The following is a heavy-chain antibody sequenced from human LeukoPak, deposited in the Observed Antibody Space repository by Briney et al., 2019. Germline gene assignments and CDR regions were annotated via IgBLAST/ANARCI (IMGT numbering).Heavy chain of an antibody. Sequence: PSETLSLTCAVYGGSFSGYYWSWIRQPPGKGLEWIGEINHSGSTNYNPSLKSRVTISVDTSKNQFSLKLSSVTAADTAVYYCAREYPGNYFDYWGQGTLVTVSS. CDR1: GGSFSGYY. V-gene: IGHV4-34*01. CDR2: INHSGST. CDR3: AREYPGNYFDY. D-gene: IGHD2/OR15-2a*01. J-gene: IGHJ4*02.